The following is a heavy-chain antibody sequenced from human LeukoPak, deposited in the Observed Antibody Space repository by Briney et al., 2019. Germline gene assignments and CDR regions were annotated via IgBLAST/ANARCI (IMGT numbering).Heavy chain of an antibody. CDR3: ARGYGSGSYYHDP. CDR1: GFTFSSYG. J-gene: IGHJ5*02. Sequence: GGSLRLSCAASGFTFSSYGMHWVRQAPGKGLEWVAVIWYDGSNKYYADSVKGRFTISRDNSKNTLYLQMNSLRADDTAVYYCARGYGSGSYYHDPWGQGTLVTVSS. D-gene: IGHD3-10*01. V-gene: IGHV3-33*01. CDR2: IWYDGSNK.